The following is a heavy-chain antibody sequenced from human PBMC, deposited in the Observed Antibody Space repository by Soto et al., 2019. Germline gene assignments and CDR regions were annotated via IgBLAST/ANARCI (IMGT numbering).Heavy chain of an antibody. CDR2: ISYDGSNK. CDR1: GFTFSSYA. D-gene: IGHD6-6*01. CDR3: AREDSSSPYYYYYGMDV. V-gene: IGHV3-30-3*01. Sequence: GGSLRLSCAASGFTFSSYAMHWVRQAPGTGLEWVAVISYDGSNKYYADSVKGRFTISRDNSKNTLYLQMNSLRAEDTAVYYCAREDSSSPYYYYYGMDVWGQGTTVTVSS. J-gene: IGHJ6*02.